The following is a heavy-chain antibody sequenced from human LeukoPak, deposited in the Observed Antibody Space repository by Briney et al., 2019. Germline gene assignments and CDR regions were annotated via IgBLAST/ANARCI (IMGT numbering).Heavy chain of an antibody. V-gene: IGHV4-34*01. J-gene: IGHJ6*02. CDR2: INHSGST. D-gene: IGHD2-2*01. CDR3: ARVVPAAPTSYGMDV. Sequence: SEILSLTCAVYGGSFSGYYWSWIRQPPGKGLEWIGEINHSGSTNYNPSLKSRVTILVDTSKNQFSLKLSSVTAADTAVYYCARVVPAAPTSYGMDVWGQGTTVTVSS. CDR1: GGSFSGYY.